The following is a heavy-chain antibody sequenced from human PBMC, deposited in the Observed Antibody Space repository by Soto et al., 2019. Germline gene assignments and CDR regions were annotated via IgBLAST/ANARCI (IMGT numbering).Heavy chain of an antibody. CDR3: ARSNFGVADALDI. V-gene: IGHV3-15*07. D-gene: IGHD6-13*01. J-gene: IGHJ3*02. CDR2: IKSKTDGGTT. Sequence: GGSLRLSCAASGFTFSNAWINWVRQAPGKGLEWVGRIKSKTDGGTTDYAEPVKGRFAISRDDSNNMVYLQMNSLKIEDTAVYYCARSNFGVADALDIWGQGTMVTVSS. CDR1: GFTFSNAW.